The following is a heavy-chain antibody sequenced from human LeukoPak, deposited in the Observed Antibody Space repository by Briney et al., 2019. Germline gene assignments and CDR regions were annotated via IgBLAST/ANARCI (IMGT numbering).Heavy chain of an antibody. D-gene: IGHD2-2*01. Sequence: ASVKVSCKASGYTFTGYYMHWVRQAPGQGLEWMGWINPNSGGTNYAQRFQGRVTMTRDTSISTAYMELSRLRSDYTAVYYCARDPPDIVVVPAADYGMDVWGQGTTVTVSS. CDR1: GYTFTGYY. J-gene: IGHJ6*02. CDR2: INPNSGGT. V-gene: IGHV1-2*02. CDR3: ARDPPDIVVVPAADYGMDV.